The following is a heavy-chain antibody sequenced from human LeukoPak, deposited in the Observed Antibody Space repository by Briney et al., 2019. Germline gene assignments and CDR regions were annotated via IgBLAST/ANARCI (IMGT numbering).Heavy chain of an antibody. CDR3: AKTYYYGSSGYIDY. D-gene: IGHD3-22*01. CDR1: GFTFDDYA. Sequence: QPGGSLRLSCAASGFTFDDYAMHWVRQAPGKGLEWVSLISWDGGSTYYADSVKGRFTISRDNSKNSLYLQMNSLRAEDTALYYCAKTYYYGSSGYIDYWGQGTLVTVSS. V-gene: IGHV3-43D*03. J-gene: IGHJ4*02. CDR2: ISWDGGST.